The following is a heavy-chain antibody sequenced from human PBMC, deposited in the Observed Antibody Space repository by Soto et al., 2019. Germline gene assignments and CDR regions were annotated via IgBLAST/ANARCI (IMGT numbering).Heavy chain of an antibody. D-gene: IGHD3-10*01. CDR3: AKERGSGSYEYYYYYYYMDV. J-gene: IGHJ6*03. CDR1: GFTFSSYA. CDR2: ISTSGVNT. Sequence: EVQLLESGGGLVQPGGSLRLSCAASGFTFSSYAMSWVRQAPGKGLEWVSGISTSGVNTYYADSVKGRFTISRDNSKNTLYLQMNSLRVEDTAVYYCAKERGSGSYEYYYYYYYMDVWGTGTTVTVSS. V-gene: IGHV3-23*01.